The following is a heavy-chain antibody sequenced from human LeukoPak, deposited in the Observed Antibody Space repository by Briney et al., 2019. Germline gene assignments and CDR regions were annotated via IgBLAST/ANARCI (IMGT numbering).Heavy chain of an antibody. J-gene: IGHJ4*02. CDR1: GYSFTTYW. CDR2: IYPGDSDT. D-gene: IGHD5-12*01. Sequence: GESLKISCKGSGYSFTTYWIGWVRQMPGKGLECLGVIYPGDSDTRYSPSFQGQVTISADKSISTAYLQWSSLKASDTAMYYCARRYSGYEFDYWGQGTLVTVSS. CDR3: ARRYSGYEFDY. V-gene: IGHV5-51*01.